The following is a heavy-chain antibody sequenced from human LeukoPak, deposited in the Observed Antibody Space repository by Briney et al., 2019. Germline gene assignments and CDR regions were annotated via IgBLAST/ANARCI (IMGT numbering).Heavy chain of an antibody. V-gene: IGHV4-34*01. D-gene: IGHD6-19*01. CDR2: INHSGST. CDR1: GGSFSGYY. J-gene: IGHJ4*02. Sequence: SETLSLTCAVYGGSFSGYYWSWIRQPPGKGLEWIGEINHSGSTNYNPSLKSRVTISVDTSKNQFSLKLSSVTAADTAVYYCARSDSSGWYYFDSWGQGTLVTVSS. CDR3: ARSDSSGWYYFDS.